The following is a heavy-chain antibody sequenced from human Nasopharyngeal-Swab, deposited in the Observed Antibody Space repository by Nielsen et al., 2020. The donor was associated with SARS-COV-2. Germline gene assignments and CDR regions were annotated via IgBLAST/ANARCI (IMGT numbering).Heavy chain of an antibody. CDR1: GFRLRTHW. V-gene: IGHV3-7*03. CDR2: IKQDGSEK. Sequence: LSLTCSASGFRLRTHWMTRVPQAPGKGLEWVANIKQDGSEKYYVDSVKGRFTVSRDNPKNLLYLQVNSLRAEDTAVYYCARQGVFVPAYFHQYYMDVWGKGTTVTVSS. CDR3: ARQGVFVPAYFHQYYMDV. J-gene: IGHJ6*03. D-gene: IGHD3-16*02.